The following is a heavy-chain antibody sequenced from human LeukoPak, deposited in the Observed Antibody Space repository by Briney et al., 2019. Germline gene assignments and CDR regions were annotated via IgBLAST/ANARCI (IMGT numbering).Heavy chain of an antibody. J-gene: IGHJ3*02. Sequence: SETLSLTCVVSGYSISSGYYWGWIRQPPGKGPEWIGSIYQSGSTYYNPSLKSRVTISLDTSKNQFSLKLSSVTAADTAVYYCARDVDCSSTSCNVFAFDIWGQGTMVTVSS. D-gene: IGHD2-2*01. CDR3: ARDVDCSSTSCNVFAFDI. V-gene: IGHV4-38-2*02. CDR2: IYQSGST. CDR1: GYSISSGYY.